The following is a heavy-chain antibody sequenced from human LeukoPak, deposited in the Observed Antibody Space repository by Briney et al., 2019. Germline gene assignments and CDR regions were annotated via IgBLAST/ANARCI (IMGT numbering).Heavy chain of an antibody. CDR3: AKDETLDYFDY. CDR2: INSDGSST. Sequence: GGSLRLSCAASGFTFSSYWMHWVRQAPGKGLVWVSRINSDGSSTSYADSVKGRFTISRDNAKNTLYLQMNSLRAEDTAVYYCAKDETLDYFDYWGQGTLVTVSS. V-gene: IGHV3-74*01. CDR1: GFTFSSYW. J-gene: IGHJ4*02.